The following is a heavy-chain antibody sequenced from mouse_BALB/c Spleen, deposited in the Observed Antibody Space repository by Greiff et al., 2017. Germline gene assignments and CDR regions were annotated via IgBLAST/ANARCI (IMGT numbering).Heavy chain of an antibody. CDR3: ARRGGYYAMDY. Sequence: QVQLKQSGSVLVRPGASVKLSCKASGYTFTSSWMHWAKQRPGQGLEWIGEIHPNSGNTNYNEKFKGKATLTVDTSSSTAYVDLSSLTSEDSAVYYCARRGGYYAMDYWGQGTSVTVSS. CDR1: GYTFTSSW. V-gene: IGHV1S130*01. CDR2: IHPNSGNT. J-gene: IGHJ4*01.